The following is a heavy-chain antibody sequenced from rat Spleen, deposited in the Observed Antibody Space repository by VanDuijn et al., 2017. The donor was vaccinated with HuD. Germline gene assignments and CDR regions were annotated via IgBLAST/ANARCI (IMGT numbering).Heavy chain of an antibody. CDR1: GFTFEYYY. V-gene: IGHV5-25*01. CDR3: VRHGYTRYYFDY. Sequence: EVQLVESGGGLVQPGRSMRLSCSASGFTFEYYYMTWNRQTPGRGLEWVASIINTGGSTYYRDSVKGRFTVSRDNAKSTLYLQMDSLRSEDTASYYCVRHGYTRYYFDYWGQGVMVTVSS. D-gene: IGHD1-9*01. CDR2: IINTGGST. J-gene: IGHJ2*01.